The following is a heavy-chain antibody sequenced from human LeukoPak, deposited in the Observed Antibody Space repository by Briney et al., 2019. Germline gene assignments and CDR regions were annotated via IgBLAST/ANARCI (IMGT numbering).Heavy chain of an antibody. CDR3: ARAWSSGYYLYYWYFDL. D-gene: IGHD3-22*01. CDR2: IYYSGST. CDR1: GGSISSGGYY. V-gene: IGHV4-31*03. J-gene: IGHJ2*01. Sequence: SETLSLTCTVSGGSISSGGYYWSWIRQHPGKGLERIGYIYYSGSTYYNPSLKSRVTISVDTSKNQFSLKLSSVTAADTAVYYCARAWSSGYYLYYWYFDLWGRGTLVTVSS.